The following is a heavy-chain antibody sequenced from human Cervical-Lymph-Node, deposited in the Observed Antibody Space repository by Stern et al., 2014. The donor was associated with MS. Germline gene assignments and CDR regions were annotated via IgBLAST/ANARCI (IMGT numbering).Heavy chain of an antibody. CDR3: TRGDLVIVSVVLGRFDP. J-gene: IGHJ5*02. CDR1: GYSFSDFY. CDR2: INPKTGGT. Sequence: VQLVESGAEVKKPGASMKVSCKASGYSFSDFYIHWVRQATGQGLEWMGRINPKTGGTKYAQKFRGRVTMTRDTSISTAYMELSRLKSDDTAVYYCTRGDLVIVSVVLGRFDPWGQGTLATVAS. D-gene: IGHD2/OR15-2a*01. V-gene: IGHV1-2*06.